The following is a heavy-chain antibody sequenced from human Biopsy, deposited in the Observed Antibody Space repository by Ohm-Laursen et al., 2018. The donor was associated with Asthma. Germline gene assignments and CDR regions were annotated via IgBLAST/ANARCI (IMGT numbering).Heavy chain of an antibody. D-gene: IGHD2-2*01. CDR3: ARKAGSCISRTCYSLDF. Sequence: SVKVSCKSLGDTFNTYVIGWVRQAPGQGLEWMGGINSVFGTTTYPQKFQDRVTITADDSTSTVYMELGSLRSEDTAVYYCARKAGSCISRTCYSLDFWGQGALVTVSS. CDR1: GDTFNTYV. J-gene: IGHJ4*02. CDR2: INSVFGTT. V-gene: IGHV1-69*13.